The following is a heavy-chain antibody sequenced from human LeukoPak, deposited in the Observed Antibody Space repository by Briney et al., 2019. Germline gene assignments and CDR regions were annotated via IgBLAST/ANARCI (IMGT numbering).Heavy chain of an antibody. D-gene: IGHD3-3*01. V-gene: IGHV3-64*01. J-gene: IGHJ2*01. CDR2: ISSNGGST. Sequence: GGSLRLSCAASGFTFSSYAMHWVRQAPGKGLEYVSAISSNGGSTYYANSVKGRFTISRDNSKNTLYLQMGSLRAEDMALYYCAKDIHPIKLEWLFVSGFDLWGRGTLVTVSS. CDR1: GFTFSSYA. CDR3: AKDIHPIKLEWLFVSGFDL.